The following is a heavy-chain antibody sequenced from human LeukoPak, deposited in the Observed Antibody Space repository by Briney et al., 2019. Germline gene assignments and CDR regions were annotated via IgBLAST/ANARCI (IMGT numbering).Heavy chain of an antibody. Sequence: PGGSLRLSCAASGFTFDDYAMHWVRQAPGKGLEWVSLISWDGGSTDYADSVKGRFTISRDNSKNSLHLQMNSLRVEDTAVYYCLRGARRDYWGQGTLVTVSS. V-gene: IGHV3-43D*03. CDR3: LRGARRDY. J-gene: IGHJ4*02. CDR1: GFTFDDYA. CDR2: ISWDGGST. D-gene: IGHD6-6*01.